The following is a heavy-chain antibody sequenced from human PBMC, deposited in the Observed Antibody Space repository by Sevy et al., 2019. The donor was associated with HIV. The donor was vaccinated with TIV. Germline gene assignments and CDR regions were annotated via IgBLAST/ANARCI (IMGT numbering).Heavy chain of an antibody. V-gene: IGHV3-23*01. CDR2: IDGGADNT. Sequence: GGSLRLSCAASRSTFSKYPMTWLRQPPGKGLQWVSTIDGGADNTYYADSVKGRFTISRDNSKKMVYLKMNSLRAEDTAIYYCAYYFDFWGQGTLVAVSS. CDR1: RSTFSKYP. J-gene: IGHJ4*02. CDR3: AYYFDF.